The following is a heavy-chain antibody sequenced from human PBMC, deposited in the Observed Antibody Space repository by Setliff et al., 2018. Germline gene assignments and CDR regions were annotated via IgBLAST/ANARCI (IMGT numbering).Heavy chain of an antibody. CDR3: TRHRVGNSGYAIPILDF. V-gene: IGHV5-51*01. Sequence: PGESLKISCKGSGYFFLNSWIGWVRQMPGKGLEWVAIIYPGDAEARYSPSFEGQVTVSVDKSISTAYLQLNSLRPSDTATYYCTRHRVGNSGYAIPILDFWGQGALVTVSS. J-gene: IGHJ4*02. CDR2: IYPGDAEA. D-gene: IGHD5-12*01. CDR1: GYFFLNSW.